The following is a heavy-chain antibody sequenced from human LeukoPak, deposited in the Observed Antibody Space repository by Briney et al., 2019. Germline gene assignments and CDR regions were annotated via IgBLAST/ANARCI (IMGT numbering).Heavy chain of an antibody. CDR3: ARDLGCSGGSCYWNWFDP. CDR2: INHSGST. V-gene: IGHV4-34*01. J-gene: IGHJ5*02. CDR1: GGSFSGYY. Sequence: SETLSLTCAVYGGSFSGYYWSWIRQPPGKGLEWIGEINHSGSTNYNPSLKSRVTISVDTSNYQFSLKLSSVTAADTAVYYCARDLGCSGGSCYWNWFDPWGQGTLVTVSS. D-gene: IGHD2-15*01.